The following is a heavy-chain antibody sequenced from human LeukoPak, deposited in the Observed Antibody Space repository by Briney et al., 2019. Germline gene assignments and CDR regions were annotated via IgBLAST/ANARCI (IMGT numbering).Heavy chain of an antibody. Sequence: ASVKVSCKASGYTFTGYYMRWVRQAPGQGLEWMGWINPNSGGTNYAQKFQGRVTMTRDTSISTAYMELSRLRSDDTAVYYCARDSDYGDYTAFDIWGQGTMVTVSS. CDR2: INPNSGGT. J-gene: IGHJ3*02. V-gene: IGHV1-2*02. CDR3: ARDSDYGDYTAFDI. CDR1: GYTFTGYY. D-gene: IGHD4-17*01.